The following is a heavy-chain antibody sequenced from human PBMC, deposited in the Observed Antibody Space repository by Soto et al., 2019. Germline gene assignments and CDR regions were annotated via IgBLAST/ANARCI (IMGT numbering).Heavy chain of an antibody. CDR2: IIPILGIA. J-gene: IGHJ6*02. Sequence: QVQLVQSGAEVKKPGSSVKVSCKASGGTFSSYTISWVRQAPGQGLEWMGRIIPILGIANYAQKFQGRVTITADKSTRTAYLELSSLRSDDTAVYYCARGLFAGTPHVYGMDVWCQGTTVTVSS. CDR1: GGTFSSYT. CDR3: ARGLFAGTPHVYGMDV. V-gene: IGHV1-69*02. D-gene: IGHD2-15*01.